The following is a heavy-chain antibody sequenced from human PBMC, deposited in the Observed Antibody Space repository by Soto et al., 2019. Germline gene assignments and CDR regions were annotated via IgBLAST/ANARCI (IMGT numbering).Heavy chain of an antibody. CDR3: ARALTSSPVRYVGSNVRLETKFDY. D-gene: IGHD3-9*01. Sequence: PSETLSLTCTVSGGSISSYYWSWIRQPPGKGLEWIGYIYYSGSTNYNPSLKSRVTISVDTSKNQFSLKLSSVTAADTAVYYCARALTSSPVRYVGSNVRLETKFDYWGQGTLVTVSS. CDR2: IYYSGST. CDR1: GGSISSYY. J-gene: IGHJ4*02. V-gene: IGHV4-59*01.